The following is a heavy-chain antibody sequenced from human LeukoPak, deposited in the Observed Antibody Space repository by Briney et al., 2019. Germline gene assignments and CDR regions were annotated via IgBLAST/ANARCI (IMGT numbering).Heavy chain of an antibody. D-gene: IGHD3-22*01. CDR2: INTNTGNP. CDR1: GYTFTSYP. V-gene: IGHV7-4-1*02. CDR3: ARVYYDSSGYYSGDGSYFDY. J-gene: IGHJ4*02. Sequence: ASVKVSCKASGYTFTSYPMNWVRQTPGQGLKWMGWINTNTGNPTYAQGFTGRFVFSLDTSVSTAYLQISSLKAEDTAVYYCARVYYDSSGYYSGDGSYFDYWGQGTLVTVSS.